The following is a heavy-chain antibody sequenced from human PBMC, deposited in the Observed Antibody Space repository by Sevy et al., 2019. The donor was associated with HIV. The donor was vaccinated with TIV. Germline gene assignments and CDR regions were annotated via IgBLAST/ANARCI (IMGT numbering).Heavy chain of an antibody. CDR3: TRLDRREVVRGAFDI. Sequence: GGSLRLSCAASGFTFSSYWIHWVRQVPGEGLVWVSRINGDGSVTNYGDSVKGRFTISRDNAKNTVYLQMNSLRAEDAAIYYCTRLDRREVVRGAFDIWGQGTMVTVSS. CDR2: INGDGSVT. D-gene: IGHD2-2*01. V-gene: IGHV3-74*01. J-gene: IGHJ3*02. CDR1: GFTFSSYW.